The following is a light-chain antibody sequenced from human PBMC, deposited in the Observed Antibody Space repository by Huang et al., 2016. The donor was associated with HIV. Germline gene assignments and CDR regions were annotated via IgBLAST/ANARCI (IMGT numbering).Light chain of an antibody. J-gene: IGKJ1*01. CDR2: AAS. CDR3: LQDYKYPRT. CDR1: QGIRND. Sequence: AIQMTQSPSSLSASVGDRVTITCRESQGIRNDLGWYQQRPGKAPKVLIYAASELHRGVPVRCSGSGSGTEFTLTISSLQPEDSATYYCLQDYKYPRTFGQGTKVKI. V-gene: IGKV1-6*02.